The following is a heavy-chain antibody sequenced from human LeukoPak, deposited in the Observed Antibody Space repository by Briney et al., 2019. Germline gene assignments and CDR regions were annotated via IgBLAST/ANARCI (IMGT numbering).Heavy chain of an antibody. CDR2: ISWNSGSI. J-gene: IGHJ6*02. Sequence: GGSLRLSCAASGFTFDDYAMHWVRQAPGKGLEWVSGISWNSGSIGYADSVKGRFTISRDNSKNTLYLQMNSLRAEDTAVYYCARDRARFLEWLSFYYYYGLDVWGQGTTVTVSS. CDR1: GFTFDDYA. D-gene: IGHD3-3*01. CDR3: ARDRARFLEWLSFYYYYGLDV. V-gene: IGHV3-9*01.